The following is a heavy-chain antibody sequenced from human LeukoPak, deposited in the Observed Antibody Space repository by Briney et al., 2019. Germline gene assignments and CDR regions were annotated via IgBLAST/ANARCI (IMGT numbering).Heavy chain of an antibody. CDR1: GGSISSGDYY. D-gene: IGHD6-13*01. CDR2: IYYSGST. J-gene: IGHJ6*02. CDR3: ARESRIADPYYYYGMDV. Sequence: SETLSLTCTVSGGSISSGDYYWSWIRQPPGKGLEWIGYIYYSGSTYYNPSLKSRVTISVDTSKNQFSLKLSSVTAADTAVYYCARESRIADPYYYYGMDVWGQGTTVTVSS. V-gene: IGHV4-30-4*01.